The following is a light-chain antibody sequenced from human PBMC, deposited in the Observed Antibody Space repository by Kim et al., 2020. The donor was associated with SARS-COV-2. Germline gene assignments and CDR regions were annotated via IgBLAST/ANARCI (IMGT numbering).Light chain of an antibody. Sequence: SSELTQDRAVSVALGQTVRITCQGDSLRNNYASWYQQKPGQAPVLVNYAKNNWPSGIPDRFSGSNSGNTASLTIAGAQAEDEADYYCNSRDRSSNNQVFGGGTQLTVL. CDR1: SLRNNY. V-gene: IGLV3-19*01. J-gene: IGLJ3*02. CDR2: AKN. CDR3: NSRDRSSNNQV.